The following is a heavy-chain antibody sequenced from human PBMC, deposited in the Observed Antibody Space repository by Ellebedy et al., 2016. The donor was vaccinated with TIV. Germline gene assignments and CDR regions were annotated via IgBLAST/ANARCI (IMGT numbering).Heavy chain of an antibody. CDR1: GFTVSSNF. CDR2: IYSGGGT. CDR3: AKTLISMKVVVITPYFDN. Sequence: GESLKISCAASGFTVSSNFMSWVRQAPGKGLEWVSVIYSGGGTYYADSVKGRFTISRDNSKNTLYLQMNSLRAEDTAVYYCAKTLISMKVVVITPYFDNWGQGTLVTVSS. J-gene: IGHJ4*02. V-gene: IGHV3-53*01. D-gene: IGHD3-22*01.